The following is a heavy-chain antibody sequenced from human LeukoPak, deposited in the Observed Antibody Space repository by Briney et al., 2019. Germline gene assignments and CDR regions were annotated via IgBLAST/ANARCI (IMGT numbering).Heavy chain of an antibody. Sequence: PSETLSLTCAVYGGSFSGYYWSWIRQPPGKGLEWIGEINHSGSTNYNPSLKSRVTISVDTSKNQFFLKLSSVTAADTAVYYCAGGLMVYAEYGMDVWGQGTTVTVSS. CDR2: INHSGST. V-gene: IGHV4-34*01. J-gene: IGHJ6*02. CDR1: GGSFSGYY. D-gene: IGHD2-8*01. CDR3: AGGLMVYAEYGMDV.